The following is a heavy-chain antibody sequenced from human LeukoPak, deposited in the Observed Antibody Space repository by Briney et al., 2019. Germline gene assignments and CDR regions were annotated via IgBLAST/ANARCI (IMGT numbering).Heavy chain of an antibody. Sequence: PSETLSLTCTVSGGAIRSHYWNWIRQPAGKGLEWIGRIYSSGYTNDNHSLKSRITMSVDMSKNQFSLRLNSVTAADTAVYYCARGEHSVDSWGQGMLVAVSS. V-gene: IGHV4-4*07. D-gene: IGHD1/OR15-1a*01. CDR3: ARGEHSVDS. J-gene: IGHJ4*02. CDR2: IYSSGYT. CDR1: GGAIRSHY.